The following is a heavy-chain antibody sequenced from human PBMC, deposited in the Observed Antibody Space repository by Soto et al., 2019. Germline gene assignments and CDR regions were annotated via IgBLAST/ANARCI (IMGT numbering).Heavy chain of an antibody. Sequence: SETMSLTSTVSGGPISSSSYYWCWIRQPPGKGLEWIGSIYYSGSTYYNPSPKSRVTISVDTSKNQFSLKLSSVTAADTAVYYCARRGLRREAGYFDYWGQGTLVTVSS. CDR3: ARRGLRREAGYFDY. V-gene: IGHV4-39*01. D-gene: IGHD4-17*01. CDR1: GGPISSSSYY. CDR2: IYYSGST. J-gene: IGHJ4*02.